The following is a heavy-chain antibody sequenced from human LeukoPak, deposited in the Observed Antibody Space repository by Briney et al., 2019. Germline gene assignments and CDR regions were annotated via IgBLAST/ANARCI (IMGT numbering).Heavy chain of an antibody. CDR2: IYYSGST. Sequence: SETLSLTCTVSGGSISSSSYYWGWIRQPPGKGPEWIGSIYYSGSTYYDPSLKSRVTISVDTSKNQFSLKLSSVTAADTAVYYCANFDWYRSFDPWGQGTLVTVSS. CDR3: ANFDWYRSFDP. D-gene: IGHD3-9*01. V-gene: IGHV4-39*01. J-gene: IGHJ5*02. CDR1: GGSISSSSYY.